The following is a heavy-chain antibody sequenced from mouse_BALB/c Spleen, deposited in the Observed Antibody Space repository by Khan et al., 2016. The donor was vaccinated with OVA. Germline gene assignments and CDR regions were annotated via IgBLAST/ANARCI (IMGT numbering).Heavy chain of an antibody. V-gene: IGHV14-1*02. J-gene: IGHJ3*01. Sequence: VQLQQPGAELVRPVALVKLSCKASGFNIKDYYLHWVKQRPEQGLEWIGWIDPENGNIVYDPKFQGKASITSDTSSNTAYLQLSSLTSEDTAVYYCARSGYFAWFAYWGQGTLVTVSA. CDR3: ARSGYFAWFAY. CDR2: IDPENGNI. CDR1: GFNIKDYY.